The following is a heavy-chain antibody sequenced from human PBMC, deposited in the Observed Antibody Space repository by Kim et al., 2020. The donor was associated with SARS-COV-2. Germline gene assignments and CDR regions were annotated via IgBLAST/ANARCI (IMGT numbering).Heavy chain of an antibody. D-gene: IGHD4-17*01. CDR3: ARDLGTYGGNSYFDY. J-gene: IGHJ4*02. CDR2: ISSSSTYI. Sequence: GGSLRLSCAASGFTFSSYSMNWVRQAPGKGLEWVSSISSSSTYIYYADSVKGRFTISRDNAKNSLYLKMNSLRAEDTAVFYCARDLGTYGGNSYFDYWGQGTLVTVSS. CDR1: GFTFSSYS. V-gene: IGHV3-21*01.